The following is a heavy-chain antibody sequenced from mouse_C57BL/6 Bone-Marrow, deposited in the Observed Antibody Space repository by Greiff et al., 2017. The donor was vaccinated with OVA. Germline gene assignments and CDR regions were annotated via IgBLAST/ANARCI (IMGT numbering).Heavy chain of an antibody. CDR1: GFTFSSYG. CDR2: ISSGGSYT. Sequence: EVKLVESGGDLVKPGGSLKLSCAASGFTFSSYGMSWVRQTPDKRLEWVATISSGGSYTYYPDSVKGRFTISRDNAKNTLYLQMSSLKSEDTAMYYCATFYFDYWGQGTTRTVSS. V-gene: IGHV5-6*01. J-gene: IGHJ2*01. CDR3: ATFYFDY.